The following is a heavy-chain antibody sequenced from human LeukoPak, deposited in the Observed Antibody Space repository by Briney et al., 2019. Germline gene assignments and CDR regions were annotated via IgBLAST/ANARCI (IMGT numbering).Heavy chain of an antibody. J-gene: IGHJ4*02. V-gene: IGHV3-23*01. CDR2: ISASSGNT. Sequence: GSLRLSCAASGFTFSSYAMSWVRQAPGRGLEWVSTISASSGNTFYADSVKGRFTISRDSSKNTLYLQMNSLRAEDSAIYYCAKVPASRWFFDYWGQGTLVTVSS. D-gene: IGHD2-15*01. CDR3: AKVPASRWFFDY. CDR1: GFTFSSYA.